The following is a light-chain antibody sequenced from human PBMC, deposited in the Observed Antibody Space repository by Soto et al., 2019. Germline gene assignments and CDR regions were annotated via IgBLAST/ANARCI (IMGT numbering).Light chain of an antibody. V-gene: IGKV3-20*01. CDR3: QQYSSSPPEFT. CDR2: GAS. Sequence: EIVLTQSPGTLSLSPGERATLSCRASQSVSSIYLAWYQQRPGQAPRLLIFGASYRATGIPDRFSGSGSGTDFTLTISRLEPEDFAVYYCQQYSSSPPEFTFGPGTKVDIK. J-gene: IGKJ3*01. CDR1: QSVSSIY.